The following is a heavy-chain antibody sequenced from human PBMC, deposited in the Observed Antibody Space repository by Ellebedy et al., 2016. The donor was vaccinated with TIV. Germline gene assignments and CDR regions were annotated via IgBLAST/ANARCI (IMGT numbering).Heavy chain of an antibody. CDR3: ARDFAVAGTYYYYGMDV. Sequence: AASVKVSCKASGYTFTSYGISWVRQAPGQGLEWMAWISAYNANTNYAQNLQGRVTMTTDTSTSTAYMELRRLRSDDTAVDYCARDFAVAGTYYYYGMDVWGQGTTVTVSS. V-gene: IGHV1-18*01. D-gene: IGHD6-19*01. CDR1: GYTFTSYG. CDR2: ISAYNANT. J-gene: IGHJ6*02.